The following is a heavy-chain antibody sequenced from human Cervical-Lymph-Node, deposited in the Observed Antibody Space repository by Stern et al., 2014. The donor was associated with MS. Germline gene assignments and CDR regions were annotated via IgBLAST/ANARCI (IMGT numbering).Heavy chain of an antibody. CDR2: IIPNNGDT. V-gene: IGHV1-2*02. Sequence: VQLVQSGAEVKKPGASVKVSCKASGYTFTGYYIHWVRQAPGQGLEWKGWIIPNNGDTNYAQNFQGRVTMTRDTSISTAYMELSRLRSDDTAVYYCAKDGYNYWGQGTLVTVSS. CDR3: AKDGYNY. J-gene: IGHJ4*02. CDR1: GYTFTGYY. D-gene: IGHD5-24*01.